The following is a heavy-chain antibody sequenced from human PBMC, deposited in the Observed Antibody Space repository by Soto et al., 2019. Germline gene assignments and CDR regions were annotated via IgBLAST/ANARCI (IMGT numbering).Heavy chain of an antibody. J-gene: IGHJ6*02. V-gene: IGHV3-30-3*01. CDR1: GFTFNFYS. CDR3: AREIGWLD. D-gene: IGHD6-19*01. Sequence: GGSLRLSCAASGFTFNFYSMYWVRQAPGKGLEWVALISSDGTNKYYADSVKGRFTISRDNSKNTLSLQMNSLRAEDTAVYYCAREIGWLDWGQGTTVTVSS. CDR2: ISSDGTNK.